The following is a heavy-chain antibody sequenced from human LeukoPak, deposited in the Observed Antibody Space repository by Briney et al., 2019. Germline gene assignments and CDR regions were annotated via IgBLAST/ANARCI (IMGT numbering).Heavy chain of an antibody. V-gene: IGHV4-59*01. CDR1: GGSISSYY. Sequence: SETLSLTCTVSGGSISSYYWSWIRQPPGKGLECIGYIYYSGSTNYTPSLKSRVTISVDTSKSQFSLKLSSVTAADTAVYYCARGPLLVTGTTTPAFDIWGQGTMVTVSS. J-gene: IGHJ3*02. CDR2: IYYSGST. CDR3: ARGPLLVTGTTTPAFDI. D-gene: IGHD1-20*01.